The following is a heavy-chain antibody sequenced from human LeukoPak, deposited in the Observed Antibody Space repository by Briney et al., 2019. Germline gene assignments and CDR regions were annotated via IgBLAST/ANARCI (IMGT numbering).Heavy chain of an antibody. J-gene: IGHJ3*02. Sequence: PGGSLRLSCAASGFTFSSYSMNWVRQAPGKGLEWVSSISSSSSYIYYADSVKGRFTISRDNAKNSLYLQMNSLRAEDTAVYYCARVAARGDAFDIWGQGTMVTVSS. CDR3: ARVAARGDAFDI. D-gene: IGHD6-6*01. CDR2: ISSSSSYI. CDR1: GFTFSSYS. V-gene: IGHV3-21*01.